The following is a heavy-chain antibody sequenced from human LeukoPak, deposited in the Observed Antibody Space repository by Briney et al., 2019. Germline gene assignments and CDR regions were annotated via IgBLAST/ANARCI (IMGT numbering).Heavy chain of an antibody. Sequence: SETLSLTCTVSGGSISGYSWSWIRQPPGKGLEWIAYIHDSGSTNYNPSVKSRLTTSVDTSKNQFSLRLSSITAAGTAVYFCARVELGINPDWYYYYYMDVWGNGTTVTVSS. J-gene: IGHJ6*03. CDR2: IHDSGST. V-gene: IGHV4-59*01. D-gene: IGHD7-27*01. CDR1: GGSISGYS. CDR3: ARVELGINPDWYYYYYMDV.